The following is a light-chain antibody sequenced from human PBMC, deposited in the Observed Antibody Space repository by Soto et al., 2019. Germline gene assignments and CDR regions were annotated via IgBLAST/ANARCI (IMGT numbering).Light chain of an antibody. V-gene: IGLV2-14*01. J-gene: IGLJ2*01. CDR3: SSYSSSSTYVV. CDR1: SSDVGDFDC. Sequence: QSALTQPASVSGSPGQSITISCTGTSSDVGDFDCVSWYQQHPGKAPKLMIYEVSNRPSGVSNRFSGSKSGNTASLTISGLQAEDEGDYYCSSYSSSSTYVVFGGGTKLTVL. CDR2: EVS.